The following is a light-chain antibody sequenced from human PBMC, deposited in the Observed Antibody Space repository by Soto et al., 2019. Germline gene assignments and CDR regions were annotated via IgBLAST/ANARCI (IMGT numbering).Light chain of an antibody. J-gene: IGKJ2*01. V-gene: IGKV3-20*01. CDR3: QQYGSSPYT. CDR1: QSITSNY. CDR2: GVS. Sequence: EIVLTQSPGTLSLSPGERATLSCRASQSITSNYLAWYQQKPGQAPRLLVYGVSGRPTGIPDRFSGSGSGTDFTLTISRLEPEDFALYYCQQYGSSPYTFGQGTQLEIK.